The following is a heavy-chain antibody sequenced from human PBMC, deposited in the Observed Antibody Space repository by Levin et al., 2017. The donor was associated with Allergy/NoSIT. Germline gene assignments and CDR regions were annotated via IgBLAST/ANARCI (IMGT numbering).Heavy chain of an antibody. J-gene: IGHJ4*01. CDR3: SRSKQVSADY. V-gene: IGHV1-2*06. CDR2: IDPNSGGT. CDR1: GYTFSGFY. Sequence: ASVKVSCRTSGYTFSGFYLHWVRQAPGQGLEWVGRIDPNSGGTNYAQMFRHRITMTRDTSISTAYMELNSLTSDDTSFYYFSRSKQVSADYLVHVTLFPVSS. D-gene: IGHD2-8*01.